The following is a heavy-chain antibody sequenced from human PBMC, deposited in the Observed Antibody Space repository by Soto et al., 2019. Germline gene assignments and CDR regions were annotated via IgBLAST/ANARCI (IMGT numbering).Heavy chain of an antibody. CDR1: GFTVSSVH. V-gene: IGHV3-66*01. CDR2: TYSGGTT. J-gene: IGHJ5*02. CDR3: ARDGGYCSGGSCYSGVPWFDP. D-gene: IGHD2-15*01. Sequence: DVQLVESGGGLVQPGGSLRLSCAASGFTVSSVHLVWVRQAPGKGLDWVSVTYSGGTTYYADSVKGRFTISRDNSKNTLYLQMTSLRADDTAVYYCARDGGYCSGGSCYSGVPWFDPWGQGTLVTVSS.